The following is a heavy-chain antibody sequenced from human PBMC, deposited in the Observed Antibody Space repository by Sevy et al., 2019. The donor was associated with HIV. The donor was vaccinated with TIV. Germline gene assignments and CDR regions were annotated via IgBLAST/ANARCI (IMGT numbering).Heavy chain of an antibody. J-gene: IGHJ3*02. D-gene: IGHD4-17*01. Sequence: GGSLRLSCAASGFTFSSNSMNWVHQAPGKGLEWVSSISSSSSYIYYADSVKGRFTISRDNAKNSLYLQMNSLRAEDTAVYYCARDRGVYDIDPYAFDIWGQGTMVTVSS. CDR1: GFTFSSNS. V-gene: IGHV3-21*01. CDR2: ISSSSSYI. CDR3: ARDRGVYDIDPYAFDI.